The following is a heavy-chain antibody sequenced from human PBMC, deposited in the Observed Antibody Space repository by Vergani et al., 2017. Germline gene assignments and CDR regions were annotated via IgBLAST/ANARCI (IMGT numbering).Heavy chain of an antibody. CDR3: ARGLRITMVRGGFDY. CDR1: GGSFSGYY. CDR2: INHSGST. D-gene: IGHD3-10*01. V-gene: IGHV4-34*01. J-gene: IGHJ4*02. Sequence: QVQLPQWGAGLLKPSETLSLTCAVYGGSFSGYYWSWIRQPPGKGLEWIGEINHSGSTNYNPSLKSRVTISVDTSKNQFSRKLSSVTAADTAVYYCARGLRITMVRGGFDYWGQGTLVTVSS.